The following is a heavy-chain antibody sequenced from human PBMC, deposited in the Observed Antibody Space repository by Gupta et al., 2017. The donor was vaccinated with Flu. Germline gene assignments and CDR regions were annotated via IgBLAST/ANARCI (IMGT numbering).Heavy chain of an antibody. CDR3: ARSAPYSNNYNWFDP. D-gene: IGHD6-13*01. J-gene: IGHJ5*02. Sequence: RQPPGKGLEWIWSVYYSENTYYNPSLKSRVSISVDTSKNQFTLILNSVTAADTAVYFCARSAPYSNNYNWFDPWGQGTLVTVSS. CDR2: VYYSENT. V-gene: IGHV4-39*01.